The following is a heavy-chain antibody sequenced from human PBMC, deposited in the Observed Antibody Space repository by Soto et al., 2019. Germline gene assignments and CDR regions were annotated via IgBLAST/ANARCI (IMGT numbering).Heavy chain of an antibody. CDR1: GFTFGGFG. D-gene: IGHD5-18*01. Sequence: ASVKVSCKASGFTFGGFGITWVRQAPGQGLEWMGWITASNGNTKFAQNLQGRVTMTTDTSTSTAYMELWRLRSDDTAVYYCARGYSYGSYWYFDLWGRGTLVTLSS. J-gene: IGHJ2*01. V-gene: IGHV1-18*04. CDR2: ITASNGNT. CDR3: ARGYSYGSYWYFDL.